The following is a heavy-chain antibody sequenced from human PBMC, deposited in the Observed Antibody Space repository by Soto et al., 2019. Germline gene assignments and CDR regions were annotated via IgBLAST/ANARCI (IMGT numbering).Heavy chain of an antibody. J-gene: IGHJ4*02. CDR2: ISAHNGNT. D-gene: IGHD1-1*01. CDR1: GYAFTTYG. V-gene: IGHV1-18*01. CDR3: ARGRYGDY. Sequence: QVHLVQSGAEVKKPGASVKVSCQGSGYAFTTYGTTWVRQAPGQGLEGMGWISAHNGNTNYAQKLQGRVTVTRDTSTSTAYMELRSLRYDDTAVYYCARGRYGDYWGQGALVTVSS.